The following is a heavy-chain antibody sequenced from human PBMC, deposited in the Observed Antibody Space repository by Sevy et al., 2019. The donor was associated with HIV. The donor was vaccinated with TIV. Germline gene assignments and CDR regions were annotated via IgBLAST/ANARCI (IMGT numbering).Heavy chain of an antibody. V-gene: IGHV1-18*01. Sequence: ASVKVSCKASGYTFTSYGISWVRQAPGQGLEWMGWISAYNGNTNYAQKLQGRVTMTTDTSTSTAYMELRSLRSDDTAVYYCARVWPHGDYGGGYYFDYWGQETLVTVSS. CDR3: ARVWPHGDYGGGYYFDY. D-gene: IGHD4-17*01. J-gene: IGHJ4*02. CDR2: ISAYNGNT. CDR1: GYTFTSYG.